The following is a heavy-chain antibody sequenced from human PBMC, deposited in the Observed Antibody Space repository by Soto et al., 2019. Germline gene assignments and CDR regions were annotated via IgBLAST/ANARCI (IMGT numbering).Heavy chain of an antibody. V-gene: IGHV1-18*01. CDR2: ISAYNGNT. CDR1: GYTFTSYG. Sequence: ASVKVSCKASGYTFTSYGISWVRQAPGQRLEWMGWISAYNGNTNYAQKLQGRVTMTTDTSTSTAYMELRSLRSDDTAVYYCARFFQEDIVVVSAFGMDVWGQGTTVTVSS. CDR3: ARFFQEDIVVVSAFGMDV. D-gene: IGHD2-2*01. J-gene: IGHJ6*02.